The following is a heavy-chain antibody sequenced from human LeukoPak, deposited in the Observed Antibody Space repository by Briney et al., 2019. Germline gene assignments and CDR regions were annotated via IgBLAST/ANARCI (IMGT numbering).Heavy chain of an antibody. CDR3: AGNDYGDFKSSFDY. Sequence: SETLSLTCTVSGGSISSYYWSWIRQPAGKGLEWIGRIYTSGSTNYNPSLKSRVTMSVDTSKNQFSLKLSSVTAADTALYFCAGNDYGDFKSSFDYWGRGTLVTVSS. CDR2: IYTSGST. J-gene: IGHJ4*02. V-gene: IGHV4-4*07. D-gene: IGHD4-17*01. CDR1: GGSISSYY.